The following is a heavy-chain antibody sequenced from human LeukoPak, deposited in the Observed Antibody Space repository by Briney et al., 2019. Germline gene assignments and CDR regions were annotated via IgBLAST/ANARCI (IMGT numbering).Heavy chain of an antibody. V-gene: IGHV4-39*07. D-gene: IGHD3-22*01. CDR1: GGSISSSSYY. CDR3: ARDSLFYYDSSGFVDAFDI. Sequence: KPSETLSLTCTVSGGSISSSSYYWGWIRQPPGKGLEWIGSIYYSGSTSYNPSLKSRVTISVDTSKNQFSLKLSSVTAADTAVYYCARDSLFYYDSSGFVDAFDIWGQGTMVTVSS. J-gene: IGHJ3*02. CDR2: IYYSGST.